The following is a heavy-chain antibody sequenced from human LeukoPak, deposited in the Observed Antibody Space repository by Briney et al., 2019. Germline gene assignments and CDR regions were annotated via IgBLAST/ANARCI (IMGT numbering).Heavy chain of an antibody. D-gene: IGHD4-23*01. CDR1: GGSISSYY. J-gene: IGHJ3*02. CDR2: IFYSGST. Sequence: SETLSLTCTVSGGSISSYYWSWIRQPPGKGLEWIGYIFYSGSTNYNPSLKSRVTILVDTSKNQFSLKLTSVTAADTAVYYCARLSTLVTGYSFDIWGQGTMVTVSS. CDR3: ARLSTLVTGYSFDI. V-gene: IGHV4-59*08.